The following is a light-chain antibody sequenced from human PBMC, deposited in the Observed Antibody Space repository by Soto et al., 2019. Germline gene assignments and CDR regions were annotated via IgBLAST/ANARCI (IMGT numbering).Light chain of an antibody. CDR1: QSVSSN. CDR2: GAS. J-gene: IGKJ1*01. CDR3: QQYNNWPPWT. V-gene: IGKV3-15*01. Sequence: IVMKQSPATLSVSPGERATLSCRASQSVSSNLAWYQQKPGQAPRLLIYGASTRATGIPARFSGSGSGTEFTLTISGLQSEDFAVYYCQQYNNWPPWTFGQGTKVDIK.